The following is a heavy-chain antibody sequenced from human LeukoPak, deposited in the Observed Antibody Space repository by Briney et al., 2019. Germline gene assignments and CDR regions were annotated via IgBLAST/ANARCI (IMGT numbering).Heavy chain of an antibody. CDR3: ARSIVVVTAIRKAYWFDP. CDR2: INHSGST. J-gene: IGHJ5*02. CDR1: GYSISSGYY. V-gene: IGHV4-38-2*02. D-gene: IGHD2-21*02. Sequence: SETLSLTCTVSGYSISSGYYWSWIRQPPGKGLEWIGEINHSGSTNYNPSLKSRVTISVDTSKNQFSLKLSSVTAADTAVYYCARSIVVVTAIRKAYWFDPWGQGTLVTVSS.